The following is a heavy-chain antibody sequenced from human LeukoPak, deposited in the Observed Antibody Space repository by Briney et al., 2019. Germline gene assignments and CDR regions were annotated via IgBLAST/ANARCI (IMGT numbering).Heavy chain of an antibody. D-gene: IGHD4-23*01. CDR2: IYWDDDK. CDR1: GFSLSTTGVG. Sequence: SGPTLVNPTQTLTLTCTFSGFSLSTTGVGVGWIRQPPGKALEWLALIYWDDDKRYSPSLTSRLTITKDTSKNQVVLTMTNMGPVDTATYFCAHRVTNSLFDYWGQGTLVTVSS. CDR3: AHRVTNSLFDY. J-gene: IGHJ4*02. V-gene: IGHV2-5*02.